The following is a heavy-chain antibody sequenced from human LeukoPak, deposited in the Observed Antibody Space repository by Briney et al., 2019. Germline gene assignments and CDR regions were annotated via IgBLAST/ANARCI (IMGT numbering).Heavy chain of an antibody. CDR2: IIPIRGIA. CDR1: VGTFINYA. J-gene: IGHJ3*02. V-gene: IGHV1-69*04. D-gene: IGHD6-19*01. CDR3: ASPWIAVGDDVFDI. Sequence: SVTVSFKSSVGTFINYASSWVRQPPGPGLEWMGSIIPIRGIANYAQKFQGRVTITADKSTSTAYMELSSLRSEDTAVYYCASPWIAVGDDVFDIWGQGTMVTVSS.